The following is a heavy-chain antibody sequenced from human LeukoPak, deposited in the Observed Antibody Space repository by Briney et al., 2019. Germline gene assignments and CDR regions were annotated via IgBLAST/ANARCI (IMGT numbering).Heavy chain of an antibody. D-gene: IGHD3-22*01. Sequence: PGGSLRLSCAASGFTFSSYSMNWVRQAPGKGLEWVSSISSSSYIYYADSVKGRFTISRDNAKNSLYLQMNSLRAEDTAVYYCARAPGYYYDSSGYSMGEFDYWGQGTLVTVSS. CDR3: ARAPGYYYDSSGYSMGEFDY. J-gene: IGHJ4*02. CDR2: ISSSSYI. V-gene: IGHV3-21*01. CDR1: GFTFSSYS.